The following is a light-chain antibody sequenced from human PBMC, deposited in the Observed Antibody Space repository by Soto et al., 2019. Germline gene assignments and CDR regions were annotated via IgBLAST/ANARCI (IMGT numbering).Light chain of an antibody. Sequence: EIVLTQSPGTLSLSPGERATLSCRASQSVSSSNLDWYKQKPGQAPRLLIYGESSRATGIPDRCSGSGSGTDFTLTISRLEDEDLELYYCQQYGSLYTFGQGTKLEIK. V-gene: IGKV3-20*01. CDR1: QSVSSSN. J-gene: IGKJ2*01. CDR3: QQYGSLYT. CDR2: GES.